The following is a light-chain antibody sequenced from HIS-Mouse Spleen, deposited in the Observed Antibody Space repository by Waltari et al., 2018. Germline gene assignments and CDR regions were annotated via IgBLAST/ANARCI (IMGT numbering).Light chain of an antibody. CDR3: LLSYSGARV. V-gene: IGLV7-46*01. Sequence: QAVVTQEPSLTVSPGGTVTLPCGTSTGTVPRGPSPYWFQQKPGQAPRTLIYDTSNKHSWTPARFSGSLLGGKAALTLSGAQPEDEAEYYCLLSYSGARVFGGGTKLTVL. CDR2: DTS. CDR1: TGTVPRGPS. J-gene: IGLJ3*02.